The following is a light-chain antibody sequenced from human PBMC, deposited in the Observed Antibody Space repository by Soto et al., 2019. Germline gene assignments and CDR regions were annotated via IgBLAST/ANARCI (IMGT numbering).Light chain of an antibody. J-gene: IGKJ2*01. CDR3: HQHNNWSPMQYT. CDR2: GAS. Sequence: EIVMTQSPATLSVSPGERATLSCRASQSVSSNLAWYQHKPGQAPRLLIYGASTRATGIPARFSASGSGTAVALTISSLLSEDFAVYHCHQHNNWSPMQYTFGQGTKLEIK. CDR1: QSVSSN. V-gene: IGKV3-15*01.